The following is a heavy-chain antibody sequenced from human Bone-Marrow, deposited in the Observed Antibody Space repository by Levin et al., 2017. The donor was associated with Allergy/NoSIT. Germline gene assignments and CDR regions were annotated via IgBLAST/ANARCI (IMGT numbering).Heavy chain of an antibody. CDR1: GFTFSNAW. CDR3: TTAARTKQWLVLVDAFDI. V-gene: IGHV3-15*01. CDR2: IKSKTDGGTT. J-gene: IGHJ3*02. Sequence: SGGSLRLSCAASGFTFSNAWMSWVRQAPGKGLEWVGRIKSKTDGGTTDYAAPVKGRFTISRDDSKNTLYLQMNSLKTEDTAVYYCTTAARTKQWLVLVDAFDIWGQGTMVTVSS. D-gene: IGHD6-19*01.